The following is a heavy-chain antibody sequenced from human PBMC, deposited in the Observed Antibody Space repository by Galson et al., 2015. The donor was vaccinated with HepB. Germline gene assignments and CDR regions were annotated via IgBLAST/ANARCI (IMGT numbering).Heavy chain of an antibody. CDR2: VSPSSGST. D-gene: IGHD4-11*01. CDR3: VREVVGANSKSFEY. V-gene: IGHV1-46*03. CDR1: IYTPYY. Sequence: SVKVSCKASIYTPYYMHWVRQAPGQGLEWVGGVSPSSGSTRYAQKLQGRVTMTRDTSTSTVYMELSSLRSEDTAVYYCVREVVGANSKSFEYWGQGTLVTVSA. J-gene: IGHJ4*02.